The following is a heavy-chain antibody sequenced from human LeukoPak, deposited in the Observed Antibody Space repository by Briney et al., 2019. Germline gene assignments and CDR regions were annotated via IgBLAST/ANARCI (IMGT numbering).Heavy chain of an antibody. J-gene: IGHJ4*02. Sequence: SETLSLTCSVSGGSINSGYWSWIRQHPGKGLEWIGLLYPSGSTNYNPSLKSRVTISVDTSRTQFSLKLSSMTAADTAVYYCAGGHYPLEYWGQGTLVTVSS. CDR2: LYPSGST. CDR3: AGGHYPLEY. CDR1: GGSINSGY. V-gene: IGHV4-59*01. D-gene: IGHD1-26*01.